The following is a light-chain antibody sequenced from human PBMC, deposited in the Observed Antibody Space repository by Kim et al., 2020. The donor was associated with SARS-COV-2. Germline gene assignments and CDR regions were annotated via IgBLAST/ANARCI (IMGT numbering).Light chain of an antibody. CDR3: QKNVSLPIT. J-gene: IGKJ5*01. CDR2: DSS. CDR1: EDIRDH. V-gene: IGKV1-33*01. Sequence: DIQMTQSPSSLSASVGDRVTITCRASEDIRDHLSWYQVTPGKAPKLLIYDSSNSETGVPLRFTGTGSGTDFAFTITSLQPEDFVTYYCQKNVSLPITFAQGTRLEIK.